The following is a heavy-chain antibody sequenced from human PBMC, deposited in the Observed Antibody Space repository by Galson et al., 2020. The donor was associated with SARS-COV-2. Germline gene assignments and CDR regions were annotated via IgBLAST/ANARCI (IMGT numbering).Heavy chain of an antibody. CDR3: ARGVAYYDILTGYYDY. CDR1: GYTFTSYG. V-gene: IGHV1-18*01. CDR2: ISAYNGNT. Sequence: ASVKVSCKASGYTFTSYGISWVRQAPGQGLEWMGWISAYNGNTNYAQKLQGRVTMTTDTSTSTAYMELRSLRSDDTAVYYCARGVAYYDILTGYYDYWGQGTLVTVSS. J-gene: IGHJ4*02. D-gene: IGHD3-9*01.